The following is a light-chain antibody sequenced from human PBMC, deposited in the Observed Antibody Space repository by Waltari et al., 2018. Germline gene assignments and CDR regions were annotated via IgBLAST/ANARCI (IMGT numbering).Light chain of an antibody. CDR1: QRVSSNY. CDR3: QHYGASPPWT. J-gene: IGKJ1*01. Sequence: EIVLTQSPGTLSLSPGERATLSCRVNQRVSSNYLGWYQQKPGQAPRVLIYGASSRATGIPERFSGSGSGTDFTLTISRLEPEDFAVYYCQHYGASPPWTFGQGTKVEI. CDR2: GAS. V-gene: IGKV3-20*01.